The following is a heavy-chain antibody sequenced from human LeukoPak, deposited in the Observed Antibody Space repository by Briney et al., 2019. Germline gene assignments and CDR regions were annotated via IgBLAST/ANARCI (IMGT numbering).Heavy chain of an antibody. J-gene: IGHJ6*03. Sequence: ASVKVSCKASGYIFTGYYMHWVRQAPGQGLEWVGWISPHSGGTNYAQKFQGRVTMTRDTSISTAYMELSRLRSDDTAVYYCATRYCSGGSCPNYYYYYINVWGKGTTVTISS. CDR3: ATRYCSGGSCPNYYYYYINV. CDR1: GYIFTGYY. V-gene: IGHV1-2*02. CDR2: ISPHSGGT. D-gene: IGHD2-15*01.